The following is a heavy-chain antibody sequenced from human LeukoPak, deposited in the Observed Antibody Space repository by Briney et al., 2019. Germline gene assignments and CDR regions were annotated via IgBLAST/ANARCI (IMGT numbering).Heavy chain of an antibody. J-gene: IGHJ6*02. CDR1: GGSFSGYY. CDR3: ARGRGYSYVGYYYYGMDV. V-gene: IGHV4-34*01. Sequence: SETLSLTCAVYGGSFSGYYWSWIRQPPGKGLEWIGEINHSGSTNYNPSLKSRVTISVDTSKNQFSLKLSSVTAADTAVYYRARGRGYSYVGYYYYGMDVWGQGTTVTVSS. D-gene: IGHD5-18*01. CDR2: INHSGST.